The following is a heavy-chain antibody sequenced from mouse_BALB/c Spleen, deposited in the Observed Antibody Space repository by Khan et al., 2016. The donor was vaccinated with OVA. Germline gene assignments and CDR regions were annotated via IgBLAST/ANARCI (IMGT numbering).Heavy chain of an antibody. CDR1: GFTFTDYY. Sequence: QVQLKQSGPELVKPGASVKISCKASGFTFTDYYINWVKQKPGQGLEWIGWIYPGSGNTKYNEKFKGMATLTVDTSSSTAYMQLSSLTSEDTAVYCCAKGGYYGNSLFDYWGQGTTLTVSS. CDR3: AKGGYYGNSLFDY. D-gene: IGHD1-1*01. J-gene: IGHJ2*01. V-gene: IGHV1-84*02. CDR2: IYPGSGNT.